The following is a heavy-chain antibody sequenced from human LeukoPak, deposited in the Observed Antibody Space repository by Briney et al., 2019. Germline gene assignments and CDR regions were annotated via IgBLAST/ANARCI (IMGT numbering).Heavy chain of an antibody. CDR1: GYSFTKFG. D-gene: IGHD6-19*01. V-gene: IGHV1-18*01. J-gene: IGHJ6*03. CDR2: INPHNGNT. Sequence: GASVKVSCKAFGYSFTKFGISWVRQAPGQGLEWVAWINPHNGNTNYAQNLQGRATVTTDASTSTAYMELRNLRSDDTALYYCARATRSFYYYMDVWGKGTTVTVS. CDR3: ARATRSFYYYMDV.